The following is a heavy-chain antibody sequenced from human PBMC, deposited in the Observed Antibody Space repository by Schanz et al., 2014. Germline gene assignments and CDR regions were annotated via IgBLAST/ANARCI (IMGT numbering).Heavy chain of an antibody. J-gene: IGHJ4*02. Sequence: EVQLVESGGGLVQPGRSLRLSCTASGFTFGDYAMSWVRQAPGKGLEWVSGISWNGGTKDYADSVKGRFTISRDNAKNSLYLQMNSLRAEDTAVYYCAREGEWGYDPPRHWGQGTLVTVSS. CDR3: AREGEWGYDPPRH. CDR2: ISWNGGTK. D-gene: IGHD5-12*01. CDR1: GFTFGDYA. V-gene: IGHV3-20*04.